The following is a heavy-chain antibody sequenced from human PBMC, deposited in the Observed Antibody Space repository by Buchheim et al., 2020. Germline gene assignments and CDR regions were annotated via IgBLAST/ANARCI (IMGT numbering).Heavy chain of an antibody. CDR2: ISYDGSNK. D-gene: IGHD3-9*01. CDR3: ARAYYDILTGFESGVDV. Sequence: QVQLVESGGGLVKPGGSLRLSCEASGFTFSDYYMSWIRQAPGNGLEWVAVISYDGSNKYYADSVKGRFTISRDNSKNTLYLQMNNLRTEDTAVYYCARAYYDILTGFESGVDVWGQGTT. J-gene: IGHJ6*02. CDR1: GFTFSDYY. V-gene: IGHV3-30-3*01.